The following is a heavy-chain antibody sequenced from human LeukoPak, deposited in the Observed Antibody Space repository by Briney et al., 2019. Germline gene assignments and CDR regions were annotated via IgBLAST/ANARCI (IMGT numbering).Heavy chain of an antibody. CDR2: IDPSDSYT. J-gene: IGHJ4*02. CDR3: ASTGYCSSTSRYGIDY. D-gene: IGHD2-2*01. CDR1: GYSFTSYW. Sequence: GESLRISCKGSGYSFTSYWISWVRQMPGKDLEWMGRIDPSDSYTNYSPSFQGHVTISADKSISTAYLQWSSLKASDTAMYYCASTGYCSSTSRYGIDYWGQGTLVTVSS. V-gene: IGHV5-10-1*01.